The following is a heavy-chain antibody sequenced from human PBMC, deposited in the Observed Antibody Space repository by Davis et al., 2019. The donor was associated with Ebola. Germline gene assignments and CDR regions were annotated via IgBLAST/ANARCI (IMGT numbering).Heavy chain of an antibody. CDR1: GFTFSSYG. Sequence: PGGSLRLSCAASGFTFSSYGMHWARQAPGKGLEWVAVISYDGSNKYYADSVKGRFTISRDNSKNTLYLQMNSLRAEDTAVYYCAKLIAAAGTGEFDYWGQGTLVTVSS. J-gene: IGHJ4*02. CDR2: ISYDGSNK. CDR3: AKLIAAAGTGEFDY. D-gene: IGHD6-13*01. V-gene: IGHV3-30*18.